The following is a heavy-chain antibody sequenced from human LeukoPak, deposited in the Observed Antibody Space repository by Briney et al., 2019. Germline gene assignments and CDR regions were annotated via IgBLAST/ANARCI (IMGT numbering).Heavy chain of an antibody. Sequence: PSETLSLTCAVSGYSISSGYYWGWIRQPPGKGLEWIGSIYHSGSTYYNPSLKSRVTISVDKSKNQFSLKLSSVNAADTAVYYCVLSYYYYYYMDVWGKGTTVTVSS. V-gene: IGHV4-38-2*01. CDR1: GYSISSGYY. CDR3: VLSYYYYYYMDV. J-gene: IGHJ6*03. CDR2: IYHSGST.